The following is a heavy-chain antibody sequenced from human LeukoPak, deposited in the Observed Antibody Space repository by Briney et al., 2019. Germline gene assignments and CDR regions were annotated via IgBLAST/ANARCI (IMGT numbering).Heavy chain of an antibody. J-gene: IGHJ4*02. Sequence: KSGESLRLSCAASGYTFSSYSINWVRQAPGKGREWVSSISVGSNYIYYADSVRGRFSISRDDERNSLYLQMDSLRGDDTAVYYCARLRRNSDRSGYYYYYDYWGQGTLVTVSS. CDR1: GYTFSSYS. D-gene: IGHD3-22*01. V-gene: IGHV3-21*01. CDR2: ISVGSNYI. CDR3: ARLRRNSDRSGYYYYYDY.